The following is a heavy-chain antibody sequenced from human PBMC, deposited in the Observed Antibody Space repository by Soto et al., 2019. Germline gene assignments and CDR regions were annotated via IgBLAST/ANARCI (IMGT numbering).Heavy chain of an antibody. V-gene: IGHV4-31*03. CDR1: GGSISSGGYY. Sequence: SETLSLTCTVSGGSISSGGYYWSWIRQHPGKGLEWIGYIYYSGSTYYNPSLKSRVTISVDTSKNQFSLKLSSVTAADTAVYYCARHPLYSGSYHAIDYWGQGTLVTVSS. J-gene: IGHJ4*02. CDR2: IYYSGST. D-gene: IGHD1-26*01. CDR3: ARHPLYSGSYHAIDY.